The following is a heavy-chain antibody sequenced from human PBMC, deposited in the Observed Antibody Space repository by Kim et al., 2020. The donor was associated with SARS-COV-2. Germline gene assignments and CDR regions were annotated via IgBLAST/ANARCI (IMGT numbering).Heavy chain of an antibody. J-gene: IGHJ4*02. CDR3: TRDSPGKWELVGDY. Sequence: GGSLRLSCTASGFTFGDYAMSWFRQAPGKGLEWVGFIRSKAYGGTTEYAASVKGRFTISRDDSKSIAYLQMNSLKTEDTAVYYCTRDSPGKWELVGDYWGQGTLVTVSS. CDR2: IRSKAYGGTT. CDR1: GFTFGDYA. D-gene: IGHD1-26*01. V-gene: IGHV3-49*03.